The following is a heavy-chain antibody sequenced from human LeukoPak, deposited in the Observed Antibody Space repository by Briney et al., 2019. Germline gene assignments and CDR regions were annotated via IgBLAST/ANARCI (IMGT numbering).Heavy chain of an antibody. CDR1: GGSISGTTYY. J-gene: IGHJ4*02. Sequence: SETLSLTCTVSGGSISGTTYYWDWIRQPPGKGLEWIGNIYYTGGTSFHPSLKSRVTMSVDTSKNQFSLRLNSVTAADTAVYYCAREGGFYRPLDYSGQGTLVTVSS. D-gene: IGHD3-3*01. V-gene: IGHV4-39*02. CDR2: IYYTGGT. CDR3: AREGGFYRPLDY.